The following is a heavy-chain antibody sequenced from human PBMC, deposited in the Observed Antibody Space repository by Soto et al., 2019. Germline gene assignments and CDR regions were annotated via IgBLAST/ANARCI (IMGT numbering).Heavy chain of an antibody. CDR1: GYTFTSYY. CDR2: INPSGGST. J-gene: IGHJ5*02. CDR3: ARDFKCQGERYNWFDP. Sequence: ASVKVSCEASGYTFTSYYMHWVRQAPGQGLEWMGIINPSGGSTSYAQKFQGRVTMTRDTSTSTVYMELSSLRSEDTAVYYCARDFKCQGERYNWFDPWGQGTLVTVSS. V-gene: IGHV1-46*01.